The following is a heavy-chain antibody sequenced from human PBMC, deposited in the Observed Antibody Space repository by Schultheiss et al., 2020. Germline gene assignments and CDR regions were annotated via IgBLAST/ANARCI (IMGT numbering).Heavy chain of an antibody. CDR2: IKQDGSEK. J-gene: IGHJ6*02. D-gene: IGHD3-3*01. Sequence: GGSLRLSCAASRFTFSAFAMHWVRQAPGKGLECVANIKQDGSEKYYVDSVKGRFTISRDNAKNSLYLQMNSLRAEDTAVYYCARDLTSYDFWSGYRSVDYGMDVWGQGTTVTVSS. CDR1: RFTFSAFA. V-gene: IGHV3-7*01. CDR3: ARDLTSYDFWSGYRSVDYGMDV.